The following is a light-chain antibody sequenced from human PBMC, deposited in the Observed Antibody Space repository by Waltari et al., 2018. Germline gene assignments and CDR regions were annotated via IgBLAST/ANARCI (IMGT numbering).Light chain of an antibody. CDR3: QQFVASRVA. J-gene: IGKJ1*01. V-gene: IGKV3-20*01. Sequence: EIVLTQSPGTLSLSPGERATLSCRASQSVSRNYLAWYQQKPGQAPRLLIYGASNRANGIADRFSGSGSGTDFNLTISRLEPEDFAVYYCQQFVASRVAFGQGTQVEIK. CDR2: GAS. CDR1: QSVSRNY.